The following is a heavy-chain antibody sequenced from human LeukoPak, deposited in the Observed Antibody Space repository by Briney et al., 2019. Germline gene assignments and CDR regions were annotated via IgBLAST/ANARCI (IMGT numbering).Heavy chain of an antibody. CDR2: ISSSSSYI. J-gene: IGHJ3*02. CDR1: GFTFSSYS. V-gene: IGHV3-21*01. Sequence: GGSLRLSCAASGFTFSSYSMNWVRQAPGKGLEWVSSISSSSSYIYYADSVKGRFTISRDNSKNSLYLQMNSLRAEDTAVYYCAKYYDFWSGYSPDAFDIWGQGTMVTVSS. D-gene: IGHD3-3*01. CDR3: AKYYDFWSGYSPDAFDI.